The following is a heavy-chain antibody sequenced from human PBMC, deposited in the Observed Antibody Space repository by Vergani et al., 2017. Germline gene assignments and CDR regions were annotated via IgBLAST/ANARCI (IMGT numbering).Heavy chain of an antibody. Sequence: QVKLQESGPGVVKPSQTLSLTCAVSGGSISSGDHCWTWIRQRPGKGLEWIGYIFYSGTTYDNPSLRSRLTISVDTSQNQFSLKLNSVTVADTAVYYCARGRGITLVRGVIIGHGFDQWGQGTLVTVSS. J-gene: IGHJ4*02. CDR1: GGSISSGDHC. CDR3: ARGRGITLVRGVIIGHGFDQ. V-gene: IGHV4-31*11. CDR2: IFYSGTT. D-gene: IGHD3-10*01.